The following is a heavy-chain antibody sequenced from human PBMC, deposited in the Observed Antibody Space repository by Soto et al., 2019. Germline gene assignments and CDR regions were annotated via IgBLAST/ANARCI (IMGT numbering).Heavy chain of an antibody. J-gene: IGHJ3*02. D-gene: IGHD2-2*01. Sequence: EVQLLESGGGLVQPGGSLRLSCAASGFTFSSYAMSWVRQAPGKGLEWVSAISGSGGSTYYADSVKGRFTISRDNSKNTLYLQMNSLRDEDTAVYYCATPPEDIVVVPAAEDAFDIWGQGTMVTVSS. CDR1: GFTFSSYA. V-gene: IGHV3-23*01. CDR3: ATPPEDIVVVPAAEDAFDI. CDR2: ISGSGGST.